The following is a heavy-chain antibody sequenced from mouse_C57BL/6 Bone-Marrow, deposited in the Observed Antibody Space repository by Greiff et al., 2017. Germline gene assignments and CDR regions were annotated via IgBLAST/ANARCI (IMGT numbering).Heavy chain of an antibody. V-gene: IGHV1-82*01. CDR1: GYAFSSSW. Sequence: QVQLQQSGPELVKPGASVKISCKASGYAFSSSWMNWVKQRPGQGLEWIGRIYPGDGDTNYNGKFKGKATLTADTSSSTAYMQLSSLTSEDSAVSVCARSKDSCDFDYWGQGTTLTVSS. J-gene: IGHJ2*01. CDR3: ARSKDSCDFDY. CDR2: IYPGDGDT.